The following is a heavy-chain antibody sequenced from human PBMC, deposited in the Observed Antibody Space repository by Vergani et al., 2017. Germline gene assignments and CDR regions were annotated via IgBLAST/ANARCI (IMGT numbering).Heavy chain of an antibody. Sequence: EVQLVESGGGLVKPGGSLRLSCAASGFTFSSYSMNWVRQAPGKGLEWVSSISSSSSYIYYADSVKGRFTISRDNAKNTLYLQMKSLRAEDTAVYYCARELGSSSRYSYWGQGTLVTVSS. V-gene: IGHV3-21*01. CDR3: ARELGSSSRYSY. J-gene: IGHJ4*02. CDR1: GFTFSSYS. D-gene: IGHD6-13*01. CDR2: ISSSSSYI.